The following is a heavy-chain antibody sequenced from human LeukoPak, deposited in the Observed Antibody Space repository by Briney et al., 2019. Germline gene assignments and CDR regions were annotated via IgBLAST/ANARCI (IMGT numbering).Heavy chain of an antibody. CDR2: INWNGGST. CDR1: GFTFDYYG. D-gene: IGHD5-18*01. V-gene: IGHV3-20*04. J-gene: IGHJ2*01. Sequence: PGGSLRLSCAASGFTFDYYGMSWVRQAPGKGLEWVSGINWNGGSTGYADSVKGRFTISRDNAKNSLYLQMNSLRAEDTALYYCSRAGSGYSYGYGNWYFDLWGRGTLVTVSS. CDR3: SRAGSGYSYGYGNWYFDL.